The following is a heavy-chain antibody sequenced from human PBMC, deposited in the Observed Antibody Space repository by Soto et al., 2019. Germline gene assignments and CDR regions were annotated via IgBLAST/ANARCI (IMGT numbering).Heavy chain of an antibody. J-gene: IGHJ5*02. Sequence: SETLSLSCTVSGASISGSSYYWSWIRQPPGKGLEWVGYIYYGGTTSYNPSLQSRVTISLETSKSQFSLRLTSVTAADTAVYYCARLGAYYQSLDPWGPGTLVTVSS. CDR2: IYYGGTT. D-gene: IGHD3-22*01. CDR1: GASISGSSYY. V-gene: IGHV4-61*05. CDR3: ARLGAYYQSLDP.